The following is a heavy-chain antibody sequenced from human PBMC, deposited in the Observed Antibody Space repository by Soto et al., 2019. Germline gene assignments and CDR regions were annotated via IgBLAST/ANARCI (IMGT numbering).Heavy chain of an antibody. CDR1: GGSISSGDYY. D-gene: IGHD6-13*01. CDR2: IYYSGST. V-gene: IGHV4-30-4*01. CDR3: ARERPDGSRLDP. J-gene: IGHJ5*02. Sequence: QVQLQESGPGLVKPSQTLSLTCTVSGGSISSGDYYWSWIRQPPGKGLEWIGYIYYSGSTYYNPSLKIRVTISVDPSKTQCSLKLSSVTAADTAVYYCARERPDGSRLDPWGQGTLVTVSS.